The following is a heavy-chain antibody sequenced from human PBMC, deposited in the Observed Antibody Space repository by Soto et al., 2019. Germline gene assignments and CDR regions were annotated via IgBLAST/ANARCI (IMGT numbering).Heavy chain of an antibody. Sequence: ASVKVSCKASGYTFTSYGISWVRQAPGQGLEWMGWISAYNGNTNYAQKLQGRVTMTTDTSTSTAYMELRSLRSDDTAVYYCARDLGGSRSWYMCFQHWGQGTLVTVSS. CDR3: ARDLGGSRSWYMCFQH. CDR2: ISAYNGNT. V-gene: IGHV1-18*01. D-gene: IGHD6-13*01. J-gene: IGHJ1*01. CDR1: GYTFTSYG.